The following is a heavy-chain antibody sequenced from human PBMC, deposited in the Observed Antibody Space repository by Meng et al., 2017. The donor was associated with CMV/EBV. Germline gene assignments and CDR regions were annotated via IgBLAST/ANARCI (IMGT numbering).Heavy chain of an antibody. J-gene: IGHJ3*02. CDR3: ARDGKRWLQISRGAFDI. CDR1: GYTFTGYY. V-gene: IGHV1-2*02. Sequence: VSVKVSCKASGYTFTGYYMHWVRQAPGQGLEWMGWINPNSGGTNYAQKFQGRVTMTRDTSISTAYMELSRLRSDDTAVYYCARDGKRWLQISRGAFDIWGQGTMVTVSS. CDR2: INPNSGGT. D-gene: IGHD5-24*01.